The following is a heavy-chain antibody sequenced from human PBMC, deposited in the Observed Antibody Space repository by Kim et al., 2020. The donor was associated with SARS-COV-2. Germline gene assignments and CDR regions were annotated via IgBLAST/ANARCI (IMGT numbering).Heavy chain of an antibody. Sequence: NPSLKSRVTISVDTSKNQFSLKLSSVTAADTAVYYCASFSGSYNAEYFQHWGQGTLVTVSS. CDR3: ASFSGSYNAEYFQH. V-gene: IGHV4-59*01. D-gene: IGHD1-26*01. J-gene: IGHJ1*01.